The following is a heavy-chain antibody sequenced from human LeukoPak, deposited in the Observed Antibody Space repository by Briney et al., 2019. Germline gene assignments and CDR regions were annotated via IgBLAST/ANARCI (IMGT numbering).Heavy chain of an antibody. Sequence: APVKVSCKASGYTFTSYDISWVRQATGQGLEWMGWMNPNSGNTGYAQKFQGRVTMTRNTSISTAYMELSSLRSEDTAVYYCAINDNSRRYFQYWGQGTLVTVSS. J-gene: IGHJ1*01. V-gene: IGHV1-8*01. CDR2: MNPNSGNT. D-gene: IGHD1-26*01. CDR1: GYTFTSYD. CDR3: AINDNSRRYFQY.